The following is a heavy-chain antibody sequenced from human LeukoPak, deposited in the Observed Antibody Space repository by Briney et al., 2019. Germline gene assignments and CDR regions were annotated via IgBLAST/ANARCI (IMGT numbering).Heavy chain of an antibody. CDR3: AREGSSSWYYYFDY. V-gene: IGHV4-30-2*01. D-gene: IGHD6-13*01. J-gene: IGHJ4*02. CDR1: GGSISSGGYY. Sequence: PSETLSLTCTVSGGSISSGGYYWSWIRQPPGKGLEWIGYIYHSGSTYYNPSLKSRVTISVDRSKDQFSLKLSSVTAADTAVYYCAREGSSSWYYYFDYWGQGTLVTVSS. CDR2: IYHSGST.